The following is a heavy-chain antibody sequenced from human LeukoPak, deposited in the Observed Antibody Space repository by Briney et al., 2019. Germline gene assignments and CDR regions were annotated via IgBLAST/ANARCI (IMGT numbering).Heavy chain of an antibody. CDR2: IKQDGSEK. CDR3: ARGPSGYHNT. Sequence: GGSLRLSCAASGFSFSRSWMSWVRQAPGKGLEWVAFIKQDGSEKYYVDSVKGRFTISRDNAEDSLYLQMSSLRAEDTAVYYCARGPSGYHNTGGQGTLVTVSS. V-gene: IGHV3-7*01. J-gene: IGHJ4*02. CDR1: GFSFSRSW. D-gene: IGHD5-12*01.